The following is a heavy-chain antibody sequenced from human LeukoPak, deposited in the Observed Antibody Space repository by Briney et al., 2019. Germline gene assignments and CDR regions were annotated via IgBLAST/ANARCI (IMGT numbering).Heavy chain of an antibody. D-gene: IGHD6-13*01. CDR2: IYTSGIT. J-gene: IGHJ5*02. CDR1: RGITNNDW. V-gene: IGHV4-4*07. Sequence: SETLSITRTITRGITNNDWWGWSRRPPGKGLEWIGRIYTSGITNYNPSLKSRVTMSVDTSKNQFSLKLSSVTAADTAVYYCARDGSSTREFDAWGQGTLVTVSS. CDR3: ARDGSSTREFDA.